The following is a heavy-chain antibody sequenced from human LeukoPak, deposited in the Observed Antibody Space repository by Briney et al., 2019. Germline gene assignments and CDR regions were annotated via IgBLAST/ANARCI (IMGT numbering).Heavy chain of an antibody. CDR1: GFTFSSYG. CDR2: IWYDGSNK. D-gene: IGHD1-1*01. CDR3: ANRYNWNAIFDY. J-gene: IGHJ4*02. V-gene: IGHV3-33*06. Sequence: GGSLRLSCAASGFTFSSYGMHWVRQAPGKGLESVAVIWYDGSNKYYADSVKGRFTISRDNSKNTLYLQMNSLRAEDTAVYYCANRYNWNAIFDYWGQGILVTVSS.